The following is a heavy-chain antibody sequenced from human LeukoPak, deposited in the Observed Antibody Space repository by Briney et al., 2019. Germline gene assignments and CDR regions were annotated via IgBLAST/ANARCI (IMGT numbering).Heavy chain of an antibody. J-gene: IGHJ4*02. D-gene: IGHD4-23*01. CDR3: ARNGGNSDFDY. Sequence: GGSLRLSCAASGFTFSSYSMNWVRQAPGKGLEWVSFISSGTYIYYADSMKGRFTISRDNAKNSLYLQMNSLRAEDTAVYYCARNGGNSDFDYWGQGTLVTVSS. CDR1: GFTFSSYS. CDR2: ISSGTYI. V-gene: IGHV3-21*01.